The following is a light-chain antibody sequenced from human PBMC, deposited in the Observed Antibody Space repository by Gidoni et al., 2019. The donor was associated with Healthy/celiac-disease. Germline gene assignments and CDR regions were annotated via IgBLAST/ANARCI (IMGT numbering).Light chain of an antibody. J-gene: IGKJ1*01. CDR1: QSISSW. V-gene: IGKV1-5*03. CDR2: KAS. CDR3: QQYNSYPWT. Sequence: DIQMTQSPSTLSASVGDRVTITCRASQSISSWLAWYQQKPGKAPKLLIYKASSLQSGVTSRFSGSGSGTEFTLTISSLQPDDFATYCCQQYNSYPWTFGQGTKVEIK.